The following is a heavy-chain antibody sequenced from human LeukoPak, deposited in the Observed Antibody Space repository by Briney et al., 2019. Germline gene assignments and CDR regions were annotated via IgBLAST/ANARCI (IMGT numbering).Heavy chain of an antibody. CDR2: VNPNSGDT. V-gene: IGHV1-2*02. Sequence: ASVKVSCKASGYTFTGYYLHWVRQAPGQGLEWMGCVNPNSGDTNYAQKFQGRVTMTRNTSISTAYMELSSLRSEDTAVYYCARGSFVAAAGNGYYYMDVWGKGTTVTISS. J-gene: IGHJ6*03. D-gene: IGHD6-13*01. CDR1: GYTFTGYY. CDR3: ARGSFVAAAGNGYYYMDV.